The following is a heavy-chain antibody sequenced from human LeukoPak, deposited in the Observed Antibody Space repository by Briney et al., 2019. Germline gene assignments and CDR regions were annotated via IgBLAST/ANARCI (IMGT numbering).Heavy chain of an antibody. D-gene: IGHD3-22*01. V-gene: IGHV4-39*01. CDR2: IYYSGST. CDR3: ARPTHYDSSGAYMNV. J-gene: IGHJ6*03. CDR1: GGSISSSSYY. Sequence: SETLSLTCTVSGGSISSSSYYWGWIRQPPGKGLEWIGSIYYSGSTYYNPSLKSRVTISVDTSKNQFSLKVISVTAADTAVYYCARPTHYDSSGAYMNVWGRGTTVTVSS.